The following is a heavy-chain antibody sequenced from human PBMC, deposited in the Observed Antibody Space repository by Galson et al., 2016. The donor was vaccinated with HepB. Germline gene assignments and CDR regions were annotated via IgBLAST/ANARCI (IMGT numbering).Heavy chain of an antibody. CDR1: AYTFTNYA. CDR2: IIPGNGDT. CDR3: ARDGNYYTLGY. V-gene: IGHV1-3*01. D-gene: IGHD1-26*01. J-gene: IGHJ4*02. Sequence: SVKVSCKASAYTFTNYAIHWVRQAPGQGLEWMGWIIPGNGDTKYSQTFQGRVTIARDTSANTAYMELSSLRSEDTAVYYCARDGNYYTLGYWGQGTLVTVSS.